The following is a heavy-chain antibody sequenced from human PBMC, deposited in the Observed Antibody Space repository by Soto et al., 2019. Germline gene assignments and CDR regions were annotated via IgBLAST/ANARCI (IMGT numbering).Heavy chain of an antibody. D-gene: IGHD1-26*01. CDR3: AKGREEWELLWFDP. Sequence: GGSLRLSCAASGFTFSSYSMNWVRQAPGKGLEWVSYISSSTIYYADSVKGRFTISRDNAKNSLYLQMNSLRAEDTAVYYCAKGREEWELLWFDPWGQGTLVTVSS. V-gene: IGHV3-48*01. CDR2: ISSSTI. J-gene: IGHJ5*02. CDR1: GFTFSSYS.